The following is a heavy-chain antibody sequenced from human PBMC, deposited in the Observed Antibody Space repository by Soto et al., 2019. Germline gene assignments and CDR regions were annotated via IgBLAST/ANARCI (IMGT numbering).Heavy chain of an antibody. CDR3: ASGGGFGSFNA. CDR2: IKQDISET. V-gene: IGHV3-7*05. J-gene: IGHJ5*02. Sequence: EVQLVESGGGLVQPRGSLRLSCAASGFSFSRYWMSWVRQPPGKGLEWVAHIKQDISETYYVDSVKGRFTISRDNAENSLNLHMNGLRADDTAVYYCASGGGFGSFNAWGQGTLVTVSS. CDR1: GFSFSRYW. D-gene: IGHD2-8*01.